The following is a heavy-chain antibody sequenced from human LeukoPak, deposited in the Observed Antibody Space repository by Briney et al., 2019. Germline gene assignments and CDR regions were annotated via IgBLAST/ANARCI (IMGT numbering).Heavy chain of an antibody. V-gene: IGHV1-46*01. J-gene: IGHJ3*02. CDR2: INPSGGST. Sequence: ASVKVSCKASGYTFTSYYMHWVRQAPGQGLEWMGIINPSGGSTSYAQKFQGRVTMTRDTSISTAYMELSRLRSDDTAVYYCARDNYIWTLDIWGQGTTVTVSS. CDR3: ARDNYIWTLDI. CDR1: GYTFTSYY. D-gene: IGHD1-1*01.